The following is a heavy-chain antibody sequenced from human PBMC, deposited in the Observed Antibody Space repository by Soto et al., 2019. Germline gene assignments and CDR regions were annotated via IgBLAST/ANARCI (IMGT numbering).Heavy chain of an antibody. V-gene: IGHV1-69*13. CDR3: ARGGSPYSSSSSDY. CDR1: GGTFSSYA. CDR2: IIPIFGTA. D-gene: IGHD6-6*01. Sequence: SVKLSCKASGGTFSSYAISWVRQAPGQGLEWMGGIIPIFGTANYAQKFQGRVTITADESTSTAYMELSSLRSEDTAVYYCARGGSPYSSSSSDYWGQGTLVTVSS. J-gene: IGHJ4*02.